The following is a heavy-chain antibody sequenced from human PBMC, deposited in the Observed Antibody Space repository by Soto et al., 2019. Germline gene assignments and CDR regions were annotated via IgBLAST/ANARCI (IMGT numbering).Heavy chain of an antibody. J-gene: IGHJ6*03. CDR2: ISSNGVGT. CDR1: GFTLSGYA. D-gene: IGHD6-6*01. V-gene: IGHV3-64*01. CDR3: ARRARPDFYYMDV. Sequence: VQLAESGGGLAQPGGSLRLSCAASGFTLSGYAMDWVRQAPGKGLEYVSGISSNGVGTYYANSVQGRFTISRDNFKNTVYRQMGSLRPEDMAVYYCARRARPDFYYMDVWGKGTTVTVSS.